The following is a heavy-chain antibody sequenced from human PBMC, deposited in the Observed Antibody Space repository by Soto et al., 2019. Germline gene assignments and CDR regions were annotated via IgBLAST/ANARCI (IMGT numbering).Heavy chain of an antibody. J-gene: IGHJ4*02. D-gene: IGHD6-19*01. CDR2: VSHDGRNT. CDR3: AKGGRQWLVTSGFNY. CDR1: GFTFSDYA. V-gene: IGHV3-30*18. Sequence: VQLVESGGGVVQPGRSLRLSCAASGFTFSDYAMHWVRQAPGKGLEWVAVVSHDGRNTHYADSVKGRFTISRDSSKNTVYLELTSLRAEDTAVYYCAKGGRQWLVTSGFNYWGQGARVTVSS.